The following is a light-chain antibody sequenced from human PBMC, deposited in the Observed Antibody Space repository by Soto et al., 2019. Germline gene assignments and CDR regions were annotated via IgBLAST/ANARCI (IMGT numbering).Light chain of an antibody. Sequence: TQSRATLSLSVGYRSTISCMASQSVRSCYFAWYQQKPGQAPRLLIFAVSSRATGIPDRFSGTGSGTDFTLTISRLEPEDFALYYCQQYGNSPLTSGGGTKVDIK. CDR2: AVS. J-gene: IGKJ4*01. CDR3: QQYGNSPLT. V-gene: IGKV3-20*01. CDR1: QSVRSCY.